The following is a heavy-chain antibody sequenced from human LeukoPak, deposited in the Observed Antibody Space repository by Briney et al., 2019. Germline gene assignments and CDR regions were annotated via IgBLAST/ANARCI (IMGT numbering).Heavy chain of an antibody. CDR1: GFTFSSYA. J-gene: IGHJ4*02. CDR3: AKSQDGGRLFHFDY. CDR2: ISGSGGST. Sequence: PGGSLRLSSAASGFTFSSYAMSWVRQAPGKGLEWVSVISGSGGSTYSADSVKGRFTISRDNSKNTLYLQMNSLRAEDTAVYFCAKSQDGGRLFHFDYWGQGTLVTVSS. D-gene: IGHD1-26*01. V-gene: IGHV3-23*01.